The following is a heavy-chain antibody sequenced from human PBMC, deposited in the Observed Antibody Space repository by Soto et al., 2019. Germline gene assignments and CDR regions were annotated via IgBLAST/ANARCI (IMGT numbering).Heavy chain of an antibody. J-gene: IGHJ4*02. V-gene: IGHV3-48*02. CDR3: SKNQVPDTVAAAGS. CDR2: ISSGSSTI. Sequence: GGSLRLSCAASGFTFSTCNMNWVRQAPGKGLEWVSYISSGSSTIHYADSMKGRFTISRDNAKNSLYLQMNSLRDEDTAVYYCSKNQVPDTVAAAGSWGQGTLVTVSS. CDR1: GFTFSTCN. D-gene: IGHD6-13*01.